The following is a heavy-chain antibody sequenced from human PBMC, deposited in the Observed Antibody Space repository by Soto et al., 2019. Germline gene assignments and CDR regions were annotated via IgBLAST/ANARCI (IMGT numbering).Heavy chain of an antibody. CDR3: ARPSSSSLENSYYYAVDV. J-gene: IGHJ6*02. D-gene: IGHD2-2*01. CDR1: GGTFSSYA. V-gene: IGHV1-69*14. CDR2: IIPIFGTT. Sequence: QVQLVQSGTEVKKPGSSVKNSCKASGGTFSSYAISWVRQAPGQGLEWMGGIIPIFGTTNYALKFQGRVSINADNSTSTADMELSSLRSDDTAVYYCARPSSSSLENSYYYAVDVWGQGTTVIVSS.